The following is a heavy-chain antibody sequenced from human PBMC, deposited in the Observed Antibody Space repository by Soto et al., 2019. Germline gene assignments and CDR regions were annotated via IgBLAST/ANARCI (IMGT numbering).Heavy chain of an antibody. CDR2: LSGSGVST. CDR3: AKEGEYSSGWDNFDY. D-gene: IGHD6-19*01. CDR1: GFTFSSYA. V-gene: IGHV3-23*01. J-gene: IGHJ4*02. Sequence: EVQLLESGGGLVQPGGSLRLSCAASGFTFSSYAMSWVRQAPGKGLEWVSALSGSGVSTYYADSVKGRFTISRDNSKHTLYLQMNSLRAEDTAVYYCAKEGEYSSGWDNFDYWGQGTLLTVSS.